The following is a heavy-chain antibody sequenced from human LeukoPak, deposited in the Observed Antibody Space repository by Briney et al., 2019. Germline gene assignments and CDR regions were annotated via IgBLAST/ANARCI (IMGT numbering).Heavy chain of an antibody. V-gene: IGHV1-69*04. J-gene: IGHJ5*02. Sequence: SVKVSCKASGGTFSSYAISWVRQAPGQGLEWMGRTIPILGIANYAQKFQGRVTITADKSTSTAYMELSSLRSEDTAVYYCARDLAYYDILTGYSRPNWFDPWGQGTLVTVSS. CDR1: GGTFSSYA. D-gene: IGHD3-9*01. CDR3: ARDLAYYDILTGYSRPNWFDP. CDR2: TIPILGIA.